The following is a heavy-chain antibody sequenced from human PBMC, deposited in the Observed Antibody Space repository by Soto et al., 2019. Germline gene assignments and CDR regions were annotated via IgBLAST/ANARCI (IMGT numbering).Heavy chain of an antibody. CDR1: GFTFASHA. CDR3: ASWVIALGGTGYFRH. J-gene: IGHJ1*01. Sequence: EAQLLESGGDLIQPGGSLTLSCAASGFTFASHAMSRVRQAPGTGLEWVSGISANGGRADNADSVKGRFSLSRDNSKNTMFLQMASLTAADTAIYYCASWVIALGGTGYFRHWGQGTLGTVSS. D-gene: IGHD6-19*01. CDR2: ISANGGRA. V-gene: IGHV3-23*01.